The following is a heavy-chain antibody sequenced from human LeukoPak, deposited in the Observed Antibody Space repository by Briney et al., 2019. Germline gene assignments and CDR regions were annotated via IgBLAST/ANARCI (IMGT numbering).Heavy chain of an antibody. CDR1: GGSISSSNW. J-gene: IGHJ4*02. CDR2: ISHSGIA. CDR3: ARGVIAVAGPIDY. Sequence: SGTLSLTCTVSGGSISSSNWWNWVRQPPGKGLEWIGEISHSGIANYNPSLRSRVTFSVDKSKNQFSLSLGSMTAADTAVYYCARGVIAVAGPIDYWGQGTLVTVSS. V-gene: IGHV4-4*02. D-gene: IGHD6-19*01.